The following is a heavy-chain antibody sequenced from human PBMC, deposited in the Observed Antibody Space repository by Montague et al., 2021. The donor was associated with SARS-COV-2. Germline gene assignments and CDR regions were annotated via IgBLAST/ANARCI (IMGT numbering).Heavy chain of an antibody. CDR2: IDWDDDK. Sequence: LTLTCTFSGFSLTTSAMCVSWIRQPPGKAPEWLARIDWDDDKHYNASLKTRLNISKDTSKNHVVLTMTNMDPVDTGTYYCARSGQPAGNYAPLGYYVLDVWGRGTTVIVSS. V-gene: IGHV2-70*11. CDR3: ARSGQPAGNYAPLGYYVLDV. J-gene: IGHJ6*02. CDR1: GFSLTTSAMC. D-gene: IGHD1-26*01.